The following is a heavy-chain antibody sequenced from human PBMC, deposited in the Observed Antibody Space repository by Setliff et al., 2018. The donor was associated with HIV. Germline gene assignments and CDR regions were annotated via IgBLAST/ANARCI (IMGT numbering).Heavy chain of an antibody. CDR2: INYDESYE. D-gene: IGHD3-16*01. Sequence: GGSLRLSCAASGFTFSAHGMHWVRQAPGKGLEWVAFINYDESYEYYADSVKGRVTISRDNSANTVDLQMNSLRAEDTAVYYCAKDGDYMDVWGKGTTVTVSS. J-gene: IGHJ6*03. CDR3: AKDGDYMDV. V-gene: IGHV3-30*02. CDR1: GFTFSAHG.